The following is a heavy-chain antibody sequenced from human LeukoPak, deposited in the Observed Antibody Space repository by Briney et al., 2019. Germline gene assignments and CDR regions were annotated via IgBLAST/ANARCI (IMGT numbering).Heavy chain of an antibody. CDR2: IYYSGST. Sequence: PSETLSLTCTVSGGSISSSSYYWGWIRQPPGKGLEWIGSIYYSGSTYYNPSLKSRVTISVDTSKNQFSLKLSSVTAADTAVYYCARDLNLNFWGQGTLVTVSS. D-gene: IGHD5-24*01. J-gene: IGHJ4*02. CDR3: ARDLNLNF. V-gene: IGHV4-39*07. CDR1: GGSISSSSYY.